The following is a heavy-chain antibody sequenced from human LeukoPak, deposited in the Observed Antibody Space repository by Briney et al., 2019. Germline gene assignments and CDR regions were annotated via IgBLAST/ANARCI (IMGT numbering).Heavy chain of an antibody. CDR2: IYPGDSDT. CDR1: GYSFSTYC. Sequence: GESLNISCKGSGYSFSTYCIGWVRQMPGKGLEWMGTIYPGDSDTRYSPSFQGRVTFSADKSINTAYLQWSSLKASDTAIYYCARELATNVCGAFDIWGQGTMVTVSS. D-gene: IGHD1-26*01. V-gene: IGHV5-51*01. CDR3: ARELATNVCGAFDI. J-gene: IGHJ3*02.